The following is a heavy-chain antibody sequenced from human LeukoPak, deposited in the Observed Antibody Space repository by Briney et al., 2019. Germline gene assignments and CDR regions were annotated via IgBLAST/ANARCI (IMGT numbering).Heavy chain of an antibody. CDR3: AKDQEKDYSNYRKYYYYYYGMDV. CDR2: IKSKTDGGTT. J-gene: IGHJ6*02. Sequence: GGSLRLSCAASGFTFNNYGMHWVRQAPGKGLEWVGRIKSKTDGGTTDYAAPVKGRFTISRDDSKNTLYLQMNSLRAEDTAVYYCAKDQEKDYSNYRKYYYYYYGMDVWGQGTTVTVSS. D-gene: IGHD4-11*01. CDR1: GFTFNNYG. V-gene: IGHV3-15*07.